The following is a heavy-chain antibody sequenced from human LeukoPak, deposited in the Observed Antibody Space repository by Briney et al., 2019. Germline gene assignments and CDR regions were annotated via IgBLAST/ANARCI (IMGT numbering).Heavy chain of an antibody. Sequence: GGSLILSCAASGFPFSSYAMRWVRQAPGKGLELVSPNIGCRSSTYYADSVNGRFTISRDNSKNTLFLQMNSLRAEDTAVYYCAKDRAQQLVLDFWGQGTLVTVSS. D-gene: IGHD6-13*01. CDR1: GFPFSSYA. CDR2: NIGCRSST. J-gene: IGHJ4*02. V-gene: IGHV3-23*01. CDR3: AKDRAQQLVLDF.